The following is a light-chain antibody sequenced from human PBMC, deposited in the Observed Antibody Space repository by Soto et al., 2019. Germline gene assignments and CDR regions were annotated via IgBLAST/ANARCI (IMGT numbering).Light chain of an antibody. CDR1: SSDVGYYNY. V-gene: IGLV2-14*03. J-gene: IGLJ1*01. CDR3: SSYTASGTYV. Sequence: QSVLTQPASVSGYPGRSIAISCTGTSSDVGYYNYVSWYQQHPGKAPKLMIYDVSNRPSGISNRFSGSESGNPASLTISWLQAEDEADYYCSSYTASGTYVFATGTKVTVL. CDR2: DVS.